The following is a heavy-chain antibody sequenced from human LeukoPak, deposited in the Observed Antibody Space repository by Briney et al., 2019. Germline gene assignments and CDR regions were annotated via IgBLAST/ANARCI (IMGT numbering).Heavy chain of an antibody. J-gene: IGHJ4*02. D-gene: IGHD4-11*01. CDR1: GYSFTSYW. CDR2: IYPGDSDT. V-gene: IGHV5-51*01. CDR3: AREDDDSDSFDL. Sequence: GESLKISCKGSGYSFTSYWIGWVRQMPGKGLEWMGIIYPGDSDTRYSPSFQGQVIISADKSINTAYLQWSNLKASDTAMYCCAREDDDSDSFDLWGRGTLVTVSS.